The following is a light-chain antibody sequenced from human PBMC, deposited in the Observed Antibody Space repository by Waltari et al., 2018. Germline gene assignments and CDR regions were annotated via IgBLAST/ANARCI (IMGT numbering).Light chain of an antibody. Sequence: SCRASQNIGHYLAWYQQKPGQAPRLLIYGTSTRAAGIPDRFSGSGPGADFSLTITRLEPEDFAVYYCQHHVRLPATFGQGTKV. CDR3: QHHVRLPAT. CDR1: QNIGHY. CDR2: GTS. J-gene: IGKJ1*01. V-gene: IGKV3-20*01.